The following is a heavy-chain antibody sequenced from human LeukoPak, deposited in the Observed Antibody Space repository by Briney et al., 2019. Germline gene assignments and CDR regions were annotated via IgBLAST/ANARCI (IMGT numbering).Heavy chain of an antibody. CDR3: AKSNDFWSGYPEYYFDY. CDR2: ISGSGGST. V-gene: IGHV3-23*01. CDR1: GFTFSSYA. D-gene: IGHD3-3*01. J-gene: IGHJ4*02. Sequence: GGSLRLSCAAPGFTFSSYAMSWVRQAPGKGLEWVSAISGSGGSTYYADSVKGRFTISRDNSKNTLYLQMNSLRAEDTAVYYCAKSNDFWSGYPEYYFDYWGQGTLVTVSS.